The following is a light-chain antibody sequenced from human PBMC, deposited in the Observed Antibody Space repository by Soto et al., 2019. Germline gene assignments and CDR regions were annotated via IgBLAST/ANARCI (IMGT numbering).Light chain of an antibody. CDR3: HQYISIPPT. J-gene: IGKJ2*01. V-gene: IGKV4-1*01. CDR1: QSVLYSSNTKPH. CDR2: WAS. Sequence: DIVMTQSPDSLAVSLGERATIDCKSSQSVLYSSNTKPHFAWYQLQPGQPPKLLIYWASTRESGVPDRFSVSVSVTDFTLTISSVQAEDVAVYYCHQYISIPPTFGQRTKLEIK.